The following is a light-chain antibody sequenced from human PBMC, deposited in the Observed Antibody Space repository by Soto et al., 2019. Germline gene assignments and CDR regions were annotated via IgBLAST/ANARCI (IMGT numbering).Light chain of an antibody. J-gene: IGKJ2*01. CDR2: GAS. Sequence: EIVLTQSPGTLSLSPGERATLSCRASQSVSSSYLAWYQHKPGQAPRLLIYGASSRATGIPDRISGSGSGTDFTLTISRLEPEDFAVYYYQQYGSSPHTFGQGTKLEIK. CDR1: QSVSSSY. CDR3: QQYGSSPHT. V-gene: IGKV3-20*01.